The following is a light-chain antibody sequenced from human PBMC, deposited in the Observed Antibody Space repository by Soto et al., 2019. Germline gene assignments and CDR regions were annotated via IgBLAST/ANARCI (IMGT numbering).Light chain of an antibody. J-gene: IGKJ1*01. CDR3: QQRSKWRT. CDR2: AAS. V-gene: IGKV1-39*01. Sequence: DIQMTQSPSSLSASVEDRVTITCRASQSISNHLNWYQQKPGKAPKLLIFAASSLQSGVPSRFSGSGFGTDYTLTISSLEPEDFAVYYCQQRSKWRTFGQGTKVDIK. CDR1: QSISNH.